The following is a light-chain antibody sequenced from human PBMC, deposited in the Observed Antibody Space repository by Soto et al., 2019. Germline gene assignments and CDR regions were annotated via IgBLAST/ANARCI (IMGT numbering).Light chain of an antibody. CDR1: QDISRY. CDR2: GTS. CDR3: QQLQRTPFT. V-gene: IGKV1-9*01. Sequence: QLTQSPSSLSASVGDRVTITCRASQDISRYLAWYQQKAGKAPKLLIYGTSTLQRGVPSRFSAFGSGTEFTLTISSLQPEDFATYHCQQLQRTPFTFGPGTTVDV. J-gene: IGKJ3*01.